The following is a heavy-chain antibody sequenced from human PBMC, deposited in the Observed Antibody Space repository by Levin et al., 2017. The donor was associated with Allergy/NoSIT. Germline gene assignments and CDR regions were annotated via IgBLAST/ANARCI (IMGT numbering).Heavy chain of an antibody. CDR2: ITGSAATT. J-gene: IGHJ4*01. Sequence: GESLTLSFSSSFFPFPLSSLSFFLPSPFKGLAWVASITGSAATTYYADSVKGRFTISKDNPKNALVLQMNSLRPEDTADYYCAKDRRFTVTADFDNWGHGTRVTVAS. CDR1: FFPFPLSS. CDR3: AKDRRFTVTADFDN. D-gene: IGHD4-17*01. V-gene: IGHV3-23*01.